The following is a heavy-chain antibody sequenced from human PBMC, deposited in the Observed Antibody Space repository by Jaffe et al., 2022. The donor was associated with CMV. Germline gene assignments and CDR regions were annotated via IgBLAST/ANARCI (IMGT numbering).Heavy chain of an antibody. CDR3: ARPPRQLVNDAFDI. J-gene: IGHJ3*02. D-gene: IGHD6-13*01. Sequence: QLQLQESGPGLVKPSETLSLTCTVSGGSVRSSSYYWGWIRQPPGRGLEWIGSIYYSGNTYYSSSLKSRVTISIDASKNQFSLRLSSVTAADTAMYYCARPPRQLVNDAFDIWGQGTMVTVSS. CDR2: IYYSGNT. CDR1: GGSVRSSSYY. V-gene: IGHV4-39*01.